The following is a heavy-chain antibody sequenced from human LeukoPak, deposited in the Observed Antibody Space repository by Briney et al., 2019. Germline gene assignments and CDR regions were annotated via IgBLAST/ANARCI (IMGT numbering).Heavy chain of an antibody. CDR2: ISSDSSYI. CDR3: ARDPNVLGITPYYFDF. D-gene: IGHD3-10*02. CDR1: GFTFSDYT. Sequence: PGGSLRLSCVASGFTFSDYTMTWVRQAPGKGLEWVASISSDSSYIDYADSVKGRFTISRDNAKNSLFLKTDTLRGDDTGIYYCARDPNVLGITPYYFDFWGQETLVTVSS. V-gene: IGHV3-21*01. J-gene: IGHJ4*02.